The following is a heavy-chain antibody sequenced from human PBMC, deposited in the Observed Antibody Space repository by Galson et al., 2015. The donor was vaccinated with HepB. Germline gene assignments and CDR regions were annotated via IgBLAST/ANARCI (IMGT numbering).Heavy chain of an antibody. Sequence: SVKVSCKASGYTFTSYDMHWVRQAPGQGLEWTGIINPLGCSTSYAQKFQGRVTMTRDTSTSTVYMELSSLRSEDTAVYYYARGLSYCGGDCYCDYWGQGTLVTVSS. D-gene: IGHD2-21*01. CDR2: INPLGCST. CDR3: ARGLSYCGGDCYCDY. V-gene: IGHV1-46*01. CDR1: GYTFTSYD. J-gene: IGHJ4*02.